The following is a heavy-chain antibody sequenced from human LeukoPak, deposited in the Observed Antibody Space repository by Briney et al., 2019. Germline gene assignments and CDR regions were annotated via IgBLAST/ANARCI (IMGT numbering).Heavy chain of an antibody. CDR2: IRHDGSNK. Sequence: PGGSLRLSCAASGFTFSSYGMHWVRQAPGKGLEWVAFIRHDGSNKYYADSVKGRFTISRDNSKNTLYLQMNSLRAGDTAVYYCVRGGSPPTSTWSLDEWGQGTLVSVSS. J-gene: IGHJ4*02. V-gene: IGHV3-30*02. CDR3: VRGGSPPTSTWSLDE. CDR1: GFTFSSYG. D-gene: IGHD2-2*01.